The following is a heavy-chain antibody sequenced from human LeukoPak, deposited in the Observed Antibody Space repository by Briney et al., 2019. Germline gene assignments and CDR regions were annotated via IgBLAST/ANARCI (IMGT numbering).Heavy chain of an antibody. J-gene: IGHJ4*02. V-gene: IGHV3-21*01. CDR1: GCTFSTYN. CDR2: ISSTSTSI. CDR3: ARLITGTHYFDP. D-gene: IGHD1-20*01. Sequence: GGSLRLSCAASGCTFSTYNMNWGRQAPAKGLEWVSSISSTSTSIYYADSVKGRFTISRDNGKNSLYLQMDSLRAEDTAVYYCARLITGTHYFDPWGQGTLVTVSS.